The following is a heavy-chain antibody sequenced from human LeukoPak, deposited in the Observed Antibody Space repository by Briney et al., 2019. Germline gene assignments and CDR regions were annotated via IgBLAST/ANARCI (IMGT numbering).Heavy chain of an antibody. V-gene: IGHV3-30*04. CDR3: ARDATYYYASSGFDY. CDR2: ISYDGSNK. J-gene: IGHJ4*02. Sequence: GGSLRLSCAASGFTFSSYAMHWVRQAPGKELAWVAVISYDGSNKYYADSVKGRFTISRDNSKNTLYLQMNSLRAEDTAVSYCARDATYYYASSGFDYWGQGTLVTVSS. CDR1: GFTFSSYA. D-gene: IGHD3-22*01.